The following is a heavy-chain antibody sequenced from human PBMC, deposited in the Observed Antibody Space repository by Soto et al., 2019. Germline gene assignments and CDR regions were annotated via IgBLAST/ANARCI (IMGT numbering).Heavy chain of an antibody. CDR1: GFTFSNAW. D-gene: IGHD2-2*01. CDR2: IKSKTDGGTT. J-gene: IGHJ6*02. V-gene: IGHV3-15*01. Sequence: GGSLRVSCAASGFTFSNAWMSWVRQAPGKGLEWVGRIKSKTDGGTTDYAAPVKGRFTISRDDSKNTLYLQMNSLKTEDTAVYYCTTKSEYQLLFAYYGMDVLGQGTTVTSP. CDR3: TTKSEYQLLFAYYGMDV.